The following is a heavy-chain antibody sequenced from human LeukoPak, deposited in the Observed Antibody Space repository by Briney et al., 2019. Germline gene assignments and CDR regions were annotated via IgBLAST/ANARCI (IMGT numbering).Heavy chain of an antibody. Sequence: SETLSLTCTVSGGSISSSSYYWGWIRQPPGKGLGWIGSIYYSGSTYYNPSLKSRVTISVDTSKNQFSLKLSSVTAADTAVYYCARLAYDTYYDFWSGQNWFDPWGQGTLVTVSS. CDR3: ARLAYDTYYDFWSGQNWFDP. V-gene: IGHV4-39*01. CDR2: IYYSGST. D-gene: IGHD3-3*01. CDR1: GGSISSSSYY. J-gene: IGHJ5*02.